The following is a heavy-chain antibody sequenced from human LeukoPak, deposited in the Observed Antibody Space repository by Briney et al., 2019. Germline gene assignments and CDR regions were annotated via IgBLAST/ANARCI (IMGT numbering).Heavy chain of an antibody. V-gene: IGHV3-7*01. Sequence: GGSLRLSCAASGFTFSSYWVSWVRQAPGKGLEWVANIKQDGSEKYYVDSVKGRFTISRDNAKNSLYLQMNSLRAEDTAVYYCARDYCSSTSCQDYYYYYMDVWGKGTTVTVSS. CDR3: ARDYCSSTSCQDYYYYYMDV. D-gene: IGHD2-2*01. J-gene: IGHJ6*03. CDR2: IKQDGSEK. CDR1: GFTFSSYW.